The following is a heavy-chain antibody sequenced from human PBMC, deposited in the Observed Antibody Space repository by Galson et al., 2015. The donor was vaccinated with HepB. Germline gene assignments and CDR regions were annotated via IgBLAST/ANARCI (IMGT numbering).Heavy chain of an antibody. CDR3: ARALGGGSGTSDAFDI. CDR1: GGSFSGYY. J-gene: IGHJ3*02. Sequence: SETLSLTCAVYGGSFSGYYWSWIRQPPGKGLEWIGEINHSGSTNYNPSLKSRVTISVDTSKNQFSLKLSSVTAADTAVYYCARALGGGSGTSDAFDIWGQGTMVTVSS. CDR2: INHSGST. V-gene: IGHV4-34*01. D-gene: IGHD3-10*01.